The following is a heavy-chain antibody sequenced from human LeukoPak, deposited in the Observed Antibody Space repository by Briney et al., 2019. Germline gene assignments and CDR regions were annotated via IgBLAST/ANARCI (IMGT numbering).Heavy chain of an antibody. V-gene: IGHV4-39*07. CDR2: IYHSGST. Sequence: PSETLSLTCSVSGGSISSNSYYWGWIRQPPGKGLEWIGSIYHSGSTYYNPSLKSRVTISVDTSKNQFSLKLSSVTAADTAVYYCARVFGDSSGYYYVAFDYWGQGTLVTVSS. CDR3: ARVFGDSSGYYYVAFDY. J-gene: IGHJ4*02. D-gene: IGHD3-22*01. CDR1: GGSISSNSYY.